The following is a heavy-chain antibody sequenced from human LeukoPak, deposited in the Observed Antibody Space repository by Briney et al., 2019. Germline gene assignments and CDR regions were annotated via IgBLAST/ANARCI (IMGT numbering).Heavy chain of an antibody. Sequence: SETLSPTCSVSGGSITSYYWRWIRKPAGKGLEWIGRIYTSGSTNYSPSLKSRITMSVDTSNNQFSLNLSSVTAADTAVYYCARDSTARAYDIWGQGTMVTVSS. V-gene: IGHV4-4*07. CDR1: GGSITSYY. CDR2: IYTSGST. D-gene: IGHD2-2*01. CDR3: ARDSTARAYDI. J-gene: IGHJ3*02.